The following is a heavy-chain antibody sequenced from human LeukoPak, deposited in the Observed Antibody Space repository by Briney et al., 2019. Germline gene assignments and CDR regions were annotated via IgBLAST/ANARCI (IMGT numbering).Heavy chain of an antibody. Sequence: PSETLSLTCAVYGGSFSGYYWSWIRQPPGKGLEWIGEINHSGSTNYNPSLKSRVTISVDTSKNQFSLKLSSVTPEDTAMYYCARGWLQSGFDYWGQGTLVTVSA. CDR2: INHSGST. D-gene: IGHD5-24*01. CDR3: ARGWLQSGFDY. CDR1: GGSFSGYY. V-gene: IGHV4-34*01. J-gene: IGHJ4*02.